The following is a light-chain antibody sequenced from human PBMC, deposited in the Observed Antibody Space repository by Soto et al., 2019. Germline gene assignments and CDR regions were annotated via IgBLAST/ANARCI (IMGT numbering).Light chain of an antibody. V-gene: IGKV3-20*01. CDR1: QSVSSSY. CDR3: TQYGRSPLT. CDR2: GAS. J-gene: IGKJ4*01. Sequence: IVLTQSPGTLSFSPGERATLSCRASQSVSSSYLAWYQQKPGQAPRLLIYGASSRATGIPDRFSGSGSGKDFTLTISRLEPEDYAFYYCTQYGRSPLTFGGGIKVDIX.